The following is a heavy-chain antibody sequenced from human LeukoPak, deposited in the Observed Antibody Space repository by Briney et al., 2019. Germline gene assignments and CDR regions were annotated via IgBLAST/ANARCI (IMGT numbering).Heavy chain of an antibody. V-gene: IGHV1-46*01. CDR3: ARDLGYCSGGSCYPTYYFDY. J-gene: IGHJ4*02. Sequence: ASVKVSCKASGYTFTSYYMHWVRQAPGQGLEWMGIINPSGGSTSYTQKFQGRVTMTRDMSTSTVYMELSSLRSEDTAVYYCARDLGYCSGGSCYPTYYFDYWGLGTLVTVSS. CDR1: GYTFTSYY. CDR2: INPSGGST. D-gene: IGHD2-15*01.